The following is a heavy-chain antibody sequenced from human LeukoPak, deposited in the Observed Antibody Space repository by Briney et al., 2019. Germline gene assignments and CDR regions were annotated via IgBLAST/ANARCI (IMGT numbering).Heavy chain of an antibody. CDR1: GFSLTSSGMG. CDR2: IYWDDDK. Sequence: SGPTLVKPTQTLTLTCTVSGFSLTSSGMGVAWIRQPPGKALEWLTVIYWDDDKRYNPSLKTRLTITKDTSRNQVVLTMTDMDPVDTATYYCARIMYYGSGSYEYFDYWGQGTLVTVSS. J-gene: IGHJ4*02. V-gene: IGHV2-5*02. D-gene: IGHD3-10*01. CDR3: ARIMYYGSGSYEYFDY.